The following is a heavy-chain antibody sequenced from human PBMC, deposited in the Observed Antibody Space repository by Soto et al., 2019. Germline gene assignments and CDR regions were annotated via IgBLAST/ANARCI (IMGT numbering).Heavy chain of an antibody. CDR2: IYWNDDK. D-gene: IGHD6-6*01. V-gene: IGHV2-5*01. CDR3: TRGVATLPVFAFDV. CDR1: GVSISTSGAG. Sequence: VSGPTLVNPTQTLTLTCTLSGVSISTSGAGLGWIRQTPGKALEWVALIYWNDDKHYSPSLKSRLTITKDTSKNQAVLTMTNMDPVDTATYYCTRGVATLPVFAFDVWGQGTAVTVSS. J-gene: IGHJ3*01.